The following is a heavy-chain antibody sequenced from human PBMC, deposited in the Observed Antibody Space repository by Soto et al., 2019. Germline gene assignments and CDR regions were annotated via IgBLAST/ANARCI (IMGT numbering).Heavy chain of an antibody. J-gene: IGHJ4*02. V-gene: IGHV4-34*01. D-gene: IGHD3-10*01. CDR2: INHSGST. Sequence: QVQLQQWGAGLLKPSETLSLTCAVYGGSFSGYYWSWIRQPPGKGLEWIGEINHSGSTNYNPSLKRRVTISVDTSKNQFSLKLSSVTAADTAVYYCARSPSLYYYGSGRVYYFDYWGQGTLVTVSS. CDR1: GGSFSGYY. CDR3: ARSPSLYYYGSGRVYYFDY.